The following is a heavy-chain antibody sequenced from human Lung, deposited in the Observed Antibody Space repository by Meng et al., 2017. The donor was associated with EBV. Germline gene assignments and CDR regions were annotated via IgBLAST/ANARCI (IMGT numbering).Heavy chain of an antibody. V-gene: IGHV7-4-1*02. Sequence: QVQLGQFGFGLKQPGASVKVSGRPSGYTFTSYAINWVRQAPGQGPDWMGWIDPNTGNPTYDQGFTGRFVFSLDTSVSTAYLQINSLRADDTAVYYCARDSPLDGYSLLDYWGQGTLVTVSS. CDR1: GYTFTSYA. CDR3: ARDSPLDGYSLLDY. D-gene: IGHD5-24*01. CDR2: IDPNTGNP. J-gene: IGHJ4*02.